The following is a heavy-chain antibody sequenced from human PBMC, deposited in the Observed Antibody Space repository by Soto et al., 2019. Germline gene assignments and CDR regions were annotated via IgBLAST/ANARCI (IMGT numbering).Heavy chain of an antibody. Sequence: GGSLRLSCAASGFTFSSYSMNWVRQAPGKGLEWVSSISSSSSSIYYADSVKGRFTISRDNAKNSLYLQMNSLRAEDTAVYYCARDFTTMVRGVIFYYYMDVWGKGTTVTVSS. J-gene: IGHJ6*03. CDR1: GFTFSSYS. CDR3: ARDFTTMVRGVIFYYYMDV. V-gene: IGHV3-21*01. CDR2: ISSSSSSI. D-gene: IGHD3-10*01.